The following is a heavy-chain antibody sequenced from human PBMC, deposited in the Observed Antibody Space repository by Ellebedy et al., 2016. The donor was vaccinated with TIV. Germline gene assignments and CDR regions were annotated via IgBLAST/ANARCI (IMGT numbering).Heavy chain of an antibody. Sequence: PGGSLRLSCVTSGFTFSIYWMSWVRQAPGKGLERVANTDHDGRVKVYVDCVEGRFTISRDNAKNSLYLQMNSLRAEDTAVYYCARDDWGPAGPWGQGTLVTVSS. CDR1: GFTFSIYW. D-gene: IGHD3-9*01. J-gene: IGHJ5*02. V-gene: IGHV3-7*03. CDR3: ARDDWGPAGP. CDR2: TDHDGRVK.